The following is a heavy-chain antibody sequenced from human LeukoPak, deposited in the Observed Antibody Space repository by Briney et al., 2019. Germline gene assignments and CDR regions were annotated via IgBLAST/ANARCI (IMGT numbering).Heavy chain of an antibody. V-gene: IGHV4-59*01. CDR3: ARYEELSTGYSASSPRHYFDH. D-gene: IGHD3-9*01. J-gene: IGHJ4*02. CDR2: IYYTGST. CDR1: GGSIKSYY. Sequence: SETLSLTCTVSGGSIKSYYWSWIRQPPGKGLECIGHIYYTGSTYYKPSLESRVTISVDMAKNQISLKLSSVTAADTAVYYCARYEELSTGYSASSPRHYFDHWGQGTLVTVSS.